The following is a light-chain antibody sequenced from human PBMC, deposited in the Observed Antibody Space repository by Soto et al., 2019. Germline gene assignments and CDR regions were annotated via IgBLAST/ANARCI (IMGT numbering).Light chain of an antibody. Sequence: QSVLTQPASVSGSPGQSITISCTGTSSDIVSWYQQHPGKAPKLIIYEGSRRPSGVSNRFSGSKSGNTASLTISGLQAEDEADYYCCSYAGSSTLVFGGGTKVTVL. CDR3: CSYAGSSTLV. J-gene: IGLJ2*01. CDR2: EGS. CDR1: SSDIV. V-gene: IGLV2-23*01.